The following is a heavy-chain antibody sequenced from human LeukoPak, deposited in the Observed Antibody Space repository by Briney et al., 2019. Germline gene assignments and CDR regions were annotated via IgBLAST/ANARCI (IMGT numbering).Heavy chain of an antibody. CDR1: GGSISSYY. CDR3: ASRSSIWSGYQDTLYYFDS. Sequence: SETLSLTCTVSGGSISSYYWSWIRQPPGKRLEWIGHIYYSGSTNYNPSLKSRVTISVDTSRNQFSLKLSSVTAADTAVYYCASRSSIWSGYQDTLYYFDSWGQGTLVTVSS. D-gene: IGHD3-3*01. J-gene: IGHJ4*02. CDR2: IYYSGST. V-gene: IGHV4-59*01.